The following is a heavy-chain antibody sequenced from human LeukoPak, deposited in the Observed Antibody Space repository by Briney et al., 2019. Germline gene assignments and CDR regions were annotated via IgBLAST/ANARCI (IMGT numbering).Heavy chain of an antibody. CDR1: GYTFTIYY. D-gene: IGHD6-19*01. Sequence: ASVKVSCKASGYTFTIYYMHLVRQPPGQGLEWVGINNPSGGSKSYAQKLQGRVTMTRDTSTSTVYMELSSLRSEDTGVYYCARGVAVAIDYWGQGTLVTVSS. J-gene: IGHJ4*02. CDR2: NNPSGGSK. CDR3: ARGVAVAIDY. V-gene: IGHV1-46*04.